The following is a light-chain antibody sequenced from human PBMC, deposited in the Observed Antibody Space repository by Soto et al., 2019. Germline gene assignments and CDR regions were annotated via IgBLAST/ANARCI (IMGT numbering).Light chain of an antibody. CDR2: IAS. CDR3: QQYYYWPLT. V-gene: IGKV3D-15*01. J-gene: IGKJ4*01. CDR1: QSVGRS. Sequence: DIVMTQSPATVSASPGEGATLSCRASQSVGRSLAWYQKKSGQAPGLLIFIASTRATGIPARFSGSGSGTEFTLIISSLQSEDIAIYYCQQYYYWPLTFGGGTKVEIK.